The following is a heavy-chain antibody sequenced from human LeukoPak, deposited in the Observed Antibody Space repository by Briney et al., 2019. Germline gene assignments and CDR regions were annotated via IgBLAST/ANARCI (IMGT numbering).Heavy chain of an antibody. V-gene: IGHV4-39*07. J-gene: IGHJ4*02. CDR1: GGSISSSSYY. CDR2: VYHSGAT. D-gene: IGHD3-10*01. CDR3: ARGEGYGSGTVHFDY. Sequence: PSETLSLTCTVSGGSISSSSYYWGWVRQPPGKGLEWIGEVYHSGATNYNPSLRSRVIISADRSSNQFSLRLNSVTAADTAVFYCARGEGYGSGTVHFDYWGRGILVTVSS.